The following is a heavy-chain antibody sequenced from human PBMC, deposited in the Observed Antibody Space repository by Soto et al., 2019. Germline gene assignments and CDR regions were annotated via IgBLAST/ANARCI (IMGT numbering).Heavy chain of an antibody. J-gene: IGHJ4*02. Sequence: QVQLVQSGAEVKKPGSSVKVSCKASGGTFSSYTISWVRQAPGQGLEWMGRIIPILSIANYAQKFQGRVTITADKSTSTAYMELSSLRSEDTAVYYCARASGWGSYYFDYWGQGTLVTVSS. CDR2: IIPILSIA. CDR1: GGTFSSYT. V-gene: IGHV1-69*02. CDR3: ARASGWGSYYFDY. D-gene: IGHD3-10*01.